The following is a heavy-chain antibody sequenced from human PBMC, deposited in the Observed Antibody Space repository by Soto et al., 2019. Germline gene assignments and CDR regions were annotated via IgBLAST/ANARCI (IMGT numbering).Heavy chain of an antibody. CDR1: GYTFTSYG. D-gene: IGHD3-22*01. Sequence: GASVKVSCKASGYTFTSYGISWVRQAPGQGLEWMGWISAYNGNTNYAQKLQGRVTMTTDTSTSTAYIELRSLRSDDTAVYYCARADDYYDSIPFWGQGTLVPVSS. J-gene: IGHJ4*02. CDR2: ISAYNGNT. V-gene: IGHV1-18*01. CDR3: ARADDYYDSIPF.